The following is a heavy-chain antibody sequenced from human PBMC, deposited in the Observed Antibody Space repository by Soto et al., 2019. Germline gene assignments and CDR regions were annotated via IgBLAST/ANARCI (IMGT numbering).Heavy chain of an antibody. V-gene: IGHV3-7*01. CDR3: ARDGGITPFICYFDY. CDR2: IKQDGSEK. Sequence: GGSLRLSCAASGFTFSSYWMSWVRQAPGKGLEWVANIKQDGSEKYYADSVKGRFTISRDNAKNSLFLQMNSLRAEDTAVYYCARDGGITPFICYFDYWGQGALVTVSS. J-gene: IGHJ4*02. D-gene: IGHD3-16*01. CDR1: GFTFSSYW.